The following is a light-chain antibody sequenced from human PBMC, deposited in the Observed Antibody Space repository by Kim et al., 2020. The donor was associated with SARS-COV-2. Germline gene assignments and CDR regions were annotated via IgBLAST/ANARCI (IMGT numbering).Light chain of an antibody. CDR2: AAS. CDR1: EDVSNY. V-gene: IGKV1-9*01. CDR3: QQLHSYPYT. J-gene: IGKJ2*01. Sequence: SASAGDRVTITCRASEDVSNYIAWYQQKPGKPPNLLIYAASALYRGVPSRFSGGGSGTEFTLTISSLQPEDFGTYFCQQLHSYPYTFGQGTKLEI.